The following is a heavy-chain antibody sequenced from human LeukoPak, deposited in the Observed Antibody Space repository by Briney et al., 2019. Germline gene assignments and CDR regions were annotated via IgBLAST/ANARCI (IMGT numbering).Heavy chain of an antibody. Sequence: PSQTLTLTCTVSGVSITIGGYCWTWIRQHPGKGLEWIGYIDYSGSTYYNPSLKSRVTISEDTSKNQFSLNLTSVTAADTAMYYCARARTSHWYSQPWGQGTLVTVSS. V-gene: IGHV4-31*03. J-gene: IGHJ1*01. CDR2: IDYSGST. CDR3: ARARTSHWYSQP. D-gene: IGHD2-2*01. CDR1: GVSITIGGYC.